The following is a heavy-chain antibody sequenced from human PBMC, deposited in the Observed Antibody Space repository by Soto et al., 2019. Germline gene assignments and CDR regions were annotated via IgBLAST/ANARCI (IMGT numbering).Heavy chain of an antibody. J-gene: IGHJ4*02. Sequence: DVQVLESGGGLVQPGGSLRLSCEASGFTINNDGMTWVRQPPGKGLEWVSAISGRDAYTYYADSVQGRFTISRDNSRNTLYLQMNSLTAEDTALYYCAKVERMTPYTHLRWGQGTLVTVSS. D-gene: IGHD1-26*01. CDR3: AKVERMTPYTHLR. CDR1: GFTINNDG. CDR2: ISGRDAYT. V-gene: IGHV3-23*01.